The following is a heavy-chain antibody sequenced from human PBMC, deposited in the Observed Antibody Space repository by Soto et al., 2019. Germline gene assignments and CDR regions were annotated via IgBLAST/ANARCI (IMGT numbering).Heavy chain of an antibody. CDR2: ISAYNGNT. J-gene: IGHJ4*02. D-gene: IGHD6-19*01. CDR1: GYTFTIDA. CDR3: ARRGNQWLGYCDY. Sequence: GAAVTVSCTASGYTFTIDAISWVRQAPGQGLEWMGWISAYNGNTNYAQKLQGRVTMTTDTSTSTAYMELRGLRSDDTAVDYCARRGNQWLGYCDYWGQGTLVTVSA. V-gene: IGHV1-18*01.